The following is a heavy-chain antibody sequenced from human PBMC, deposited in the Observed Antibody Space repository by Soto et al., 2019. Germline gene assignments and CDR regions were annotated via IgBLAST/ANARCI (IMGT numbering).Heavy chain of an antibody. J-gene: IGHJ2*01. CDR1: GGTFSSYT. V-gene: IGHV1-69*13. Sequence: SVKVSCKASGGTFSSYTISWVRQAPGQGLEWMGGIIPIFGTANYAQKFQGRVTITADESTSTAYMELSSLRSEDTAVYYCARVAGLGYYDSSGYPDWYFDLWGRGTLVTVSS. CDR3: ARVAGLGYYDSSGYPDWYFDL. CDR2: IIPIFGTA. D-gene: IGHD3-22*01.